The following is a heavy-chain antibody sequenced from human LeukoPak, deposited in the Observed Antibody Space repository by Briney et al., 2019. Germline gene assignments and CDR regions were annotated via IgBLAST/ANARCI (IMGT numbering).Heavy chain of an antibody. CDR2: ISGSGGST. Sequence: PGGSLRLSCAASGFTFSSYAMSWVRQAPGKGLERVSAISGSGGSTYYADSVKGRFTISRDNSKNTLYLQMNSLRAEDTAVYYCAITQGGIAGYYFDYWGQGTLVTVSS. J-gene: IGHJ4*02. V-gene: IGHV3-23*01. CDR3: AITQGGIAGYYFDY. CDR1: GFTFSSYA. D-gene: IGHD6-13*01.